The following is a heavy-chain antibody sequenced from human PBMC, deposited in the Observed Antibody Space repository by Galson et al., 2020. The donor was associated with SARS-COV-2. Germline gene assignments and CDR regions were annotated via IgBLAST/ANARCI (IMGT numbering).Heavy chain of an antibody. Sequence: NSGGSLRLSCAASGFTFSDYYMTWIRQAPGKGLEWVSHISSTGSTIYYADSVKGRFTISRDNTKNSLYLQMNSLRAEDTAVYYCARGRYYNILTGDYYYYGMDVWGQGTTVTVSS. CDR3: ARGRYYNILTGDYYYYGMDV. CDR2: ISSTGSTI. V-gene: IGHV3-11*01. CDR1: GFTFSDYY. D-gene: IGHD3-9*01. J-gene: IGHJ6*02.